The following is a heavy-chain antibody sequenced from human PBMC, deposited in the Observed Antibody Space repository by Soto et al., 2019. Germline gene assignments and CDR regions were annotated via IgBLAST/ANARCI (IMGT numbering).Heavy chain of an antibody. V-gene: IGHV1-69*13. CDR1: GGTFSSYA. J-gene: IGHJ6*02. CDR3: ARDRKYYYDSSGYPTTQGYGMDV. CDR2: IIPIFGTA. Sequence: ASVKVSCKASGGTFSSYAISCVRQAPGQGLEWMGGIIPIFGTANYAQKFQGRVTITADESTSTAYMELSSLRSEDTAVYYCARDRKYYYDSSGYPTTQGYGMDVWGQGTTVTVSS. D-gene: IGHD3-22*01.